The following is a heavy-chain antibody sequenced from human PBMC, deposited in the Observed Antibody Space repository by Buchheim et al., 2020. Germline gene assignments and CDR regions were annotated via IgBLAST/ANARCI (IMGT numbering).Heavy chain of an antibody. D-gene: IGHD1-1*01. Sequence: EVQLVESGGGLVQPGGSLRLSCAASGFTFTDHYMDWVRQAPGRGLEWVGRTRNKIYNYTTEYADSVKGRFTISRDDSKNSVFLQMNSLKTEDTAVYYCASVISFNGKTYFYFDHWGQGTL. J-gene: IGHJ4*02. CDR2: TRNKIYNYTT. V-gene: IGHV3-72*01. CDR1: GFTFTDHY. CDR3: ASVISFNGKTYFYFDH.